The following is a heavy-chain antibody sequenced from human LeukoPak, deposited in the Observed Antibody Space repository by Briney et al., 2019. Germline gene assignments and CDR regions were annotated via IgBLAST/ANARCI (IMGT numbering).Heavy chain of an antibody. CDR2: ICGSGGST. CDR1: GFTFSKYA. J-gene: IGHJ4*02. D-gene: IGHD2-15*01. Sequence: PGGSLRLSCAASGFTFSKYAMSWVRQAPGKGLEWVSAICGSGGSTYYADSVKGRFTVSRDNSKNTLYLQMNSLRAEDTAVYYCAKGSGDNCYGPGDYWGQGTLVTVSS. CDR3: AKGSGDNCYGPGDY. V-gene: IGHV3-23*01.